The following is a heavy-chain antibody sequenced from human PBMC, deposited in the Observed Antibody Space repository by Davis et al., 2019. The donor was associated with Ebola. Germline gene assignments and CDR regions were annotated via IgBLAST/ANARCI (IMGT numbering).Heavy chain of an antibody. CDR3: ARAKRNYIVPRGSGPPYYMDV. CDR2: INHSGST. V-gene: IGHV4-34*01. D-gene: IGHD4-11*01. Sequence: PSETLSLTCAVYGGSFSGFRWSWIRQSPGKGLEWIGEINHSGSTIYNPSLKTRVTISVDTSKNQFSLKLNSVTAADTAVYYCARAKRNYIVPRGSGPPYYMDVWGKGTTVTVSS. CDR1: GGSFSGFR. J-gene: IGHJ6*03.